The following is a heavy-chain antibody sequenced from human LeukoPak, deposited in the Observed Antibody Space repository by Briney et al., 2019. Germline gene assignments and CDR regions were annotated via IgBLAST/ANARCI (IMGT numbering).Heavy chain of an antibody. Sequence: SETLSLTCAVSGGSISSGAYSWSWIRQPPGKGLEWIGHIYHGGPTSYHPSLKSRVTISADRSKNQFSLNLRTVTVADTAVYFCARYVHSSSWPTFDFWGQGTLVTVSS. J-gene: IGHJ4*02. CDR1: GGSISSGAYS. D-gene: IGHD6-13*01. CDR3: ARYVHSSSWPTFDF. V-gene: IGHV4-30-2*01. CDR2: IYHGGPT.